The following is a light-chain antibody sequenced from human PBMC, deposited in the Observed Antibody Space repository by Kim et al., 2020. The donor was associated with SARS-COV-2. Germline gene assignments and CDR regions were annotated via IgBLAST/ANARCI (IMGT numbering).Light chain of an antibody. CDR2: YDS. J-gene: IGLJ1*01. CDR1: NIGGHS. CDR3: QVWDTDTADHV. V-gene: IGLV3-21*01. Sequence: APGQTARITCGGNNIGGHSVHWYQQKPGQAPVLVIYYDSDRPSGIPERFSGSKAATTATLTISRVEAGDEADYYCQVWDTDTADHVFGTGTKVTGL.